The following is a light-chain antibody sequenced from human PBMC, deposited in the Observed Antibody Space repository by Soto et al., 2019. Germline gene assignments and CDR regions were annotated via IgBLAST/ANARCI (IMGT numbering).Light chain of an antibody. CDR2: EAS. J-gene: IGKJ1*01. V-gene: IGKV1-5*03. CDR3: QHYNSYSEA. CDR1: QSISNSW. Sequence: DIQMTQSPSTLSASIGERVTITCRASQSISNSWLAWYQQKPGKAPKALIYEASTLERGVPSRFSGSGSGTEFTLTISSLQPDDFATYYCQHYNSYSEAFGQGTKVDIK.